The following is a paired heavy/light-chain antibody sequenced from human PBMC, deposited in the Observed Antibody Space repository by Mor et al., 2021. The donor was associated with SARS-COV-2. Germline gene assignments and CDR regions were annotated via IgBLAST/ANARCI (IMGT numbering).Light chain of an antibody. V-gene: IGKV2-28*01. J-gene: IGKJ4*02. CDR3: MQTLQTPLT. CDR1: QSLLHRSGRTH. CDR2: LVS. Sequence: DIVMTQSPLYLPVTPGEPASISCRSSQSLLHRSGRTHLNWYLQKPGQSPQLLIHLVSNRASGVPDRFSGSGSGTDFTLNISRVEADDVGVFHCMQTLQTPLTFGGGTKVEIK.
Heavy chain of an antibody. CDR3: ARHSFCGLDCYSIEE. D-gene: IGHD2-21*02. J-gene: IGHJ4*02. CDR2: IYNGGTTT. Sequence: QVQLQESGPGQVKSSETLSLTCSVSGDSITSGSYYWGWIRQSPGKGLEWIGSIYNGGTTTYYNPSLKSRVTISIDTSKNQLSLKLGSVTAADTTVYYCARHSFCGLDCYSIEEWGQGTLVTVSS. CDR1: GDSITSGSYY. V-gene: IGHV4-39*01.